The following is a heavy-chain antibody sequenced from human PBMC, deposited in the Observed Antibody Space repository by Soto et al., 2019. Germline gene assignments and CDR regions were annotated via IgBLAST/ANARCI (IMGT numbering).Heavy chain of an antibody. Sequence: SETLSLTCNVSGGPLTTYFWSWIRQPPGKGLEWIGYVSYFGTTNYNPSLQSRLTISLDTSKTHFSLNLSSVTAADTAVYYCATMGTPATGLYFFDYWGQGSLVTVSS. D-gene: IGHD2-15*01. V-gene: IGHV4-59*08. CDR1: GGPLTTYF. J-gene: IGHJ4*02. CDR2: VSYFGTT. CDR3: ATMGTPATGLYFFDY.